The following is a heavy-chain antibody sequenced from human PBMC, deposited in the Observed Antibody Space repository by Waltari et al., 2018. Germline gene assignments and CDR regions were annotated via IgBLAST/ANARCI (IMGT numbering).Heavy chain of an antibody. CDR3: AREVDYYDSSGYYYWDAFDI. V-gene: IGHV4-59*01. CDR2: IYYSGST. J-gene: IGHJ3*02. CDR1: GGSISSYY. D-gene: IGHD3-22*01. Sequence: QVQLQESGPGLVKPSETLSLTCTVSGGSISSYYWSWIRQPPGKGREWIGYIYYSGSTNYNPSLKSRVTISVDTSKNQFSLKLSSVTAADTAVYYCAREVDYYDSSGYYYWDAFDIWGQGTMVTVSS.